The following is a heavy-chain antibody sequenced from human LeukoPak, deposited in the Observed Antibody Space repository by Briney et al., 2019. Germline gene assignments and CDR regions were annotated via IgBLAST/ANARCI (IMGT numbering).Heavy chain of an antibody. Sequence: HSGSTNYNPSLKSRVTISVDTSKNQFSLKLSSVTAADTAVYYCARAIAAAGMGYYYYGMDVWGQGTTATVSS. CDR2: HSGST. V-gene: IGHV4-34*01. D-gene: IGHD6-13*01. J-gene: IGHJ6*02. CDR3: ARAIAAAGMGYYYYGMDV.